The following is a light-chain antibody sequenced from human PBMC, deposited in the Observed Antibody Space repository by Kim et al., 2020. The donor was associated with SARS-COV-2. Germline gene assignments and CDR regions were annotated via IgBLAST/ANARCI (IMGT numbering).Light chain of an antibody. Sequence: LGASVKLPCPLSSGHSGYAIAWHQQQPEKGPRYLMKLNSDGSHSKGDGIPDRFSGSSSGAERYLTISSLQSEDEADYYCQTWGTVVFGGGTQLTVL. V-gene: IGLV4-69*01. CDR1: SGHSGYA. J-gene: IGLJ2*01. CDR2: LNSDGSH. CDR3: QTWGTVV.